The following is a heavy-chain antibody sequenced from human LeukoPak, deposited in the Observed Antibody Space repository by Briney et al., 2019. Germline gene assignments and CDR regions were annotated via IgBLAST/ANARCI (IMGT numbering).Heavy chain of an antibody. CDR1: GFTFSSYA. D-gene: IGHD3-10*01. CDR2: ISYDGSNK. V-gene: IGHV3-30*04. J-gene: IGHJ6*04. CDR3: ARDHPRGSGSYYYGMDV. Sequence: GGSLRLSCAASGFTFSSYAMHRVRQAPGKGLEWVAVISYDGSNKYYADSVKGRFTISRDNSKNTLYLQMNSLRAEDTAVYYCARDHPRGSGSYYYGMDVWGKGTTVTVSS.